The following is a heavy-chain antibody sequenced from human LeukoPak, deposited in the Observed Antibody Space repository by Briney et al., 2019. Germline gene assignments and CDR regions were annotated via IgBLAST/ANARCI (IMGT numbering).Heavy chain of an antibody. Sequence: TASETLSLTCTVSGDSISRSYWSWIRQPPGRGLEWIGYIYYSGSTNYNPSLKSRATISVDTSKNQFSLKLTSVTAADTAVYYCARLSSGRPHEYFQHWGQGTLATVSS. CDR2: IYYSGST. D-gene: IGHD3-22*01. CDR1: GDSISRSY. V-gene: IGHV4-59*01. J-gene: IGHJ1*01. CDR3: ARLSSGRPHEYFQH.